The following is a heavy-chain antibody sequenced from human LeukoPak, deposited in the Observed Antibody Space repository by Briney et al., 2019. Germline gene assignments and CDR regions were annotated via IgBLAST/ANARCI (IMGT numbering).Heavy chain of an antibody. V-gene: IGHV1-8*02. CDR3: ASKRGYSGYDEFDY. CDR2: MNPNSGNT. Sequence: GASVKVSCKASGYTFTGYYMHWVRQAPGQGLEWMGWMNPNSGNTGYAQKFQGRVTMTRNTSMSTAYMELSSLRSEDTAVYYCASKRGYSGYDEFDYWGRGTLVTVSS. CDR1: GYTFTGYY. D-gene: IGHD5-12*01. J-gene: IGHJ4*02.